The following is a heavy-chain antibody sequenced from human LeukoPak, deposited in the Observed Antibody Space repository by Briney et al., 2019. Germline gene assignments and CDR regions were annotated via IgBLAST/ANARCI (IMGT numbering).Heavy chain of an antibody. CDR1: GFTFSSYS. Sequence: PGGSLRLSCAASGFTFSSYSMNWVRQAPGKGLEWVSSISSSSSYIYYADSVKGRFTISRDNAKNSLYLQMNRLRAEDTAVYYCARDEQLVQGLLDYWGQGTLVTVSS. V-gene: IGHV3-21*01. CDR3: ARDEQLVQGLLDY. D-gene: IGHD6-6*01. CDR2: ISSSSSYI. J-gene: IGHJ4*02.